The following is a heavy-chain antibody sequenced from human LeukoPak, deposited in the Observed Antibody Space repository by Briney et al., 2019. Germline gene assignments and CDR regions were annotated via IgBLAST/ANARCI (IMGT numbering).Heavy chain of an antibody. CDR2: INSDGTST. J-gene: IGHJ4*02. CDR3: VAATADFDY. V-gene: IGHV3-74*01. Sequence: GGSLRLSCAASGVTLSCYWMHWVRQAPGKGLVWVSRINSDGTSTTYADPVKGRFTISRDTAKNSLYLQMNSLRAEDTAVYYCVAATADFDYWGQGTLVTVSS. CDR1: GVTLSCYW. D-gene: IGHD2-15*01.